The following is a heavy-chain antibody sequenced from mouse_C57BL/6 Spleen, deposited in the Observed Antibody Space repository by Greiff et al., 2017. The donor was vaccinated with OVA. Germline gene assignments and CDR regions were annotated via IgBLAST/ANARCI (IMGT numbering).Heavy chain of an antibody. CDR1: GYTFTSYG. CDR3: ARGDYDYPFDY. J-gene: IGHJ2*01. V-gene: IGHV1-81*01. D-gene: IGHD2-4*01. Sequence: QVQLQQSGAELARPGASVKLSCKASGYTFTSYGISWVKQRTGQGLEWIGEIYTRSGNTYYNEKFKGKATLTADKSSSTAYMELRSLTSEDSAVYFCARGDYDYPFDYWGQGTTLTVSS. CDR2: IYTRSGNT.